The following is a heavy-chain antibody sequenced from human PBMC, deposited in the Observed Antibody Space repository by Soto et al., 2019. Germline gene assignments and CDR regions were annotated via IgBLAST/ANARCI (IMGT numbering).Heavy chain of an antibody. CDR1: GGSISSSSYY. D-gene: IGHD6-6*01. J-gene: IGHJ5*02. V-gene: IGHV4-39*01. CDR3: ASSAVEQLVIS. Sequence: LSLTCTVSGGSISSSSYYWSWIRQPPGKGLEWIGSIYYSGSTYYNPSLKSRVTISVDTSKNQFSLKLSSVTAADTAVYYCASSAVEQLVISWGQGTLVTVSS. CDR2: IYYSGST.